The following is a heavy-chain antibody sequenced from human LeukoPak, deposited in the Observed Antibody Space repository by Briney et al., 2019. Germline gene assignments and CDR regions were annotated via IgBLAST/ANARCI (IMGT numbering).Heavy chain of an antibody. CDR2: ISGSGGST. Sequence: GGSLRLSCAAAGFTFRSYGMSWVRQAPGKGLEWVSAISGSGGSTYYADSVKGRFTISRDNSKNTLYLQMNSLRAEDTAVYYCAKRRPGIAAAGTDYWGQGTLVTVSS. CDR3: AKRRPGIAAAGTDY. D-gene: IGHD6-13*01. V-gene: IGHV3-23*01. CDR1: GFTFRSYG. J-gene: IGHJ4*02.